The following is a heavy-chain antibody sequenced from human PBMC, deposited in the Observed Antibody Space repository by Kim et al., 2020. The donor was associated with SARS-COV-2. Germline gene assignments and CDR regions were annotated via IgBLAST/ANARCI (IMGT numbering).Heavy chain of an antibody. CDR1: GFTFSSYS. CDR2: ISSSSSTI. CDR3: ARVGGCSSTSCYSDYYYYYGMDV. J-gene: IGHJ6*02. D-gene: IGHD2-2*02. V-gene: IGHV3-48*02. Sequence: GGSLRLSCAASGFTFSSYSMNWVRQAPGKGLEWVSYISSSSSTIYYADSVKGRFTISRDNAKNSLYLQMNSLRDEDTAVYYCARVGGCSSTSCYSDYYYYYGMDVWGQGTTVTVSS.